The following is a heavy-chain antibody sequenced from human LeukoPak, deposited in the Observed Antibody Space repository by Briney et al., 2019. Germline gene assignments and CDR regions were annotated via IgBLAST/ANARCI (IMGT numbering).Heavy chain of an antibody. Sequence: GGSLRLSCAASGFTFSSYAMSWVRQAPGKGLEWVSAISGSGGSTYYADSVKGRFTISRDNSKNTLYLQMISLRAEDTAVYYCAKDDAWLRFGEWSQGTLVTVSS. CDR3: AKDDAWLRFGE. D-gene: IGHD3-10*01. CDR2: ISGSGGST. CDR1: GFTFSSYA. J-gene: IGHJ4*02. V-gene: IGHV3-23*01.